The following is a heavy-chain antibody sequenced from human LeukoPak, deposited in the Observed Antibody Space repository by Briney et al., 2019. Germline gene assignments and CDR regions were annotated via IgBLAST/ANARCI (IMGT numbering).Heavy chain of an antibody. CDR3: AKWGCSGSDCYPFDY. J-gene: IGHJ4*02. V-gene: IGHV3-23*01. D-gene: IGHD2-15*01. CDR2: LSGSRGGT. CDR1: GFTFSSYA. Sequence: GGSLRLSRAASGFTFSSYAMSWVGPAPGKGLEWGAALSGSRGGTYYADYVKGRFTISRDNSKSPLYLQMSSLRAEDTALYYCAKWGCSGSDCYPFDYWGQGTLVTVSS.